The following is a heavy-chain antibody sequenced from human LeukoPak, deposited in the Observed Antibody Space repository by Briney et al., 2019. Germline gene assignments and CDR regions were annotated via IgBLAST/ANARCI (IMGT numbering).Heavy chain of an antibody. D-gene: IGHD3-16*02. CDR1: GFTFSSYG. J-gene: IGHJ4*02. V-gene: IGHV3-23*01. CDR3: AKDPDYVWGSYRPTDPLDY. Sequence: GGSLRLSCAASGFTFSSYGLSWVRQAPGKGLEWVSGITGSGDSTFYADSVKGRFTISRDNSKNTLYLQMNSLRGEDTAVYYCAKDPDYVWGSYRPTDPLDYWGQGTLVTVSS. CDR2: ITGSGDST.